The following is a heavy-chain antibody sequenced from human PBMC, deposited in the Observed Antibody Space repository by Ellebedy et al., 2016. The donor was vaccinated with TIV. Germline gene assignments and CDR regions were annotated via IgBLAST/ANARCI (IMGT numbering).Heavy chain of an antibody. V-gene: IGHV4-59*01. CDR1: GGSISSYY. J-gene: IGHJ2*01. Sequence: MPSETLSLTCSVSGGSISSYYWTWIRQSPGKGLEWIGSISYSGSTHYNPSLKSRVSISVDTSNNQFSLNLSSVTAADTAVYFCARGVEQGYCGGDTCLHWYFNLWGRGTLVTVSS. CDR3: ARGVEQGYCGGDTCLHWYFNL. D-gene: IGHD2-21*02. CDR2: ISYSGST.